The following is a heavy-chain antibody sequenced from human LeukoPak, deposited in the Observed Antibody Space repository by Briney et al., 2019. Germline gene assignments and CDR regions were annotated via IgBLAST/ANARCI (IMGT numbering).Heavy chain of an antibody. CDR2: ITYSGST. J-gene: IGHJ4*02. V-gene: IGHV4-39*07. CDR3: AREGREQLLPPYTRSVTYFDY. D-gene: IGHD2-2*01. Sequence: SETLSLTCTVSGGSISSYYWGWIRQPPGKGLEWIGSITYSGSTYYNPSLKRRDTISIDTSKNQFSLKLSSVTAADTAVYYRAREGREQLLPPYTRSVTYFDYWGQGTPVTVSS. CDR1: GGSISSYY.